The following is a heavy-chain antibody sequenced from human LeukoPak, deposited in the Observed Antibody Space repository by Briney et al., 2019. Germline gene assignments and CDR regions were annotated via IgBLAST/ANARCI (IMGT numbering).Heavy chain of an antibody. CDR2: LSAYNGNT. D-gene: IGHD6-19*01. CDR1: GYTFTSYG. J-gene: IGHJ4*02. Sequence: ASVNVSCKASGYTFTSYGMSWVRQAPGQGLEWMGGLSAYNGNTNYAQKLQGRVTMTTDTTTSTVYLEMRSLTAEDAAVYYCGGGGSGWSRDYWGQGTLVTVSS. CDR3: GGGGSGWSRDY. V-gene: IGHV1-18*01.